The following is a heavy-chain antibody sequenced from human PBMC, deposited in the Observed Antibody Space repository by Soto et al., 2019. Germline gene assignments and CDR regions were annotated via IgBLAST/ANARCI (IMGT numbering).Heavy chain of an antibody. J-gene: IGHJ6*02. D-gene: IGHD2-8*01. CDR2: INPRSGGT. CDR3: ARGDSTDCSNGVCSFFFNHDMDV. CDR1: GYSFTDYH. V-gene: IGHV1-2*04. Sequence: ASVKVSCKASGYSFTDYHIHWVRQAPGQGLEWLGRINPRSGGTSTAQKFQGWVTMTTDTSISTASMELTRLTSDDTAIYYCARGDSTDCSNGVCSFFFNHDMDVWGQGTTVTVSS.